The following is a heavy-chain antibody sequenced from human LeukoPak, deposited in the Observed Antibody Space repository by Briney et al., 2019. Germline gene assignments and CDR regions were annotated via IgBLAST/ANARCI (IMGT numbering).Heavy chain of an antibody. D-gene: IGHD6-13*01. CDR1: GYTFTSYG. Sequence: ASMKVSCKASGYTFTSYGISWVRQAPGQGLEWMGWISAYNGNTNYAQKLQGRVTMTTDTSTSTAYMELRSLRSDDTAVYYCARVSGIAALNELYYFDYWGQGTLVTVSS. CDR2: ISAYNGNT. V-gene: IGHV1-18*01. J-gene: IGHJ4*02. CDR3: ARVSGIAALNELYYFDY.